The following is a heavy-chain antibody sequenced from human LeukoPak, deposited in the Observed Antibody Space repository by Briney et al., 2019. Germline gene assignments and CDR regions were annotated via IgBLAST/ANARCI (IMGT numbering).Heavy chain of an antibody. CDR2: ISSSSSYI. Sequence: GGSLRLSCAASGFTFSSYSMNWVSQAPGKGLEWVSSISSSSSYIYYADSVKGRFTISRDNAKNSLYLQMNSLRAEDTAVYYCAREADYYGSILTTEFDYWGQGTLVTVSS. CDR1: GFTFSSYS. J-gene: IGHJ4*02. V-gene: IGHV3-21*01. D-gene: IGHD3-10*01. CDR3: AREADYYGSILTTEFDY.